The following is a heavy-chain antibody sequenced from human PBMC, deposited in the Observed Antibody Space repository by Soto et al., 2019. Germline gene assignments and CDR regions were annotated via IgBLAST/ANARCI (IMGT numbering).Heavy chain of an antibody. CDR1: GYTFTGYY. Sequence: ASVKVSCKASGYTFTGYYMQWVRQAPGQGLEWMGWINPNSGGTNYAQKFQGWVTMTRDTSISTAYMELSRLRSDDTAVYYCARDKEGTDFWSGYPYGMDVWGQGTTVTVSS. CDR3: ARDKEGTDFWSGYPYGMDV. CDR2: INPNSGGT. D-gene: IGHD3-3*01. V-gene: IGHV1-2*04. J-gene: IGHJ6*02.